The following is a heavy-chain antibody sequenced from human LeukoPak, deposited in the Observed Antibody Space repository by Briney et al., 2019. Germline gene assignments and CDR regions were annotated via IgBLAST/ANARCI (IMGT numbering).Heavy chain of an antibody. J-gene: IGHJ4*02. Sequence: GGSLRLSCAASGFTFSSYWMSWVRQAPGKGLEWVANIKQDGSEKYYVDSVKGRFTISRDNAKNSLYLQMNSLRAEDTAVYYCARDDIYYDILTGYYRAPFDYWGQGTLVTVSS. V-gene: IGHV3-7*01. CDR3: ARDDIYYDILTGYYRAPFDY. D-gene: IGHD3-9*01. CDR2: IKQDGSEK. CDR1: GFTFSSYW.